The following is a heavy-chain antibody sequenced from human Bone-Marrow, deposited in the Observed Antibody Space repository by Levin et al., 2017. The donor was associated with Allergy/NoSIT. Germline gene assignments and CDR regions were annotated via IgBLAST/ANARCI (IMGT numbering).Heavy chain of an antibody. J-gene: IGHJ4*02. CDR1: GFSLSTSGMC. D-gene: IGHD6-13*01. V-gene: IGHV2-70*11. CDR3: ARIFDPAAAGPYFFDY. CDR2: IDWDDDK. Sequence: SGPTLVKPTQNLTLTCSFSGFSLSTSGMCVSWIRLPPGKGLEWLARIDWDDDKYYSTSLKARLTISRDTSKNQVVLTLTNMDPADTATYYCARIFDPAAAGPYFFDYWGQGILVTVSS.